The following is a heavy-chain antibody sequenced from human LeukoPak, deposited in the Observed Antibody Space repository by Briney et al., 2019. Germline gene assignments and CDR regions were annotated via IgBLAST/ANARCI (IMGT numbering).Heavy chain of an antibody. CDR3: ARQPVLGVYYYYYMDV. CDR1: GYTFTGYY. D-gene: IGHD1-14*01. J-gene: IGHJ6*03. Sequence: ASVKVSCKASGYTFTGYYMHWVRQAPGQGLEWMGWINPNSGGTNYAQKFQGRVTMTRDTSISTAYMELSRLRSDDTAVYYCARQPVLGVYYYYYMDVWGQGTLVTVSS. V-gene: IGHV1-2*02. CDR2: INPNSGGT.